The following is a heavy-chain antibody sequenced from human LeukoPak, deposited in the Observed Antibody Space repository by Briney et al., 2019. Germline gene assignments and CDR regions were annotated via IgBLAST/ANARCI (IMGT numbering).Heavy chain of an antibody. CDR1: GGSIFTNSYY. CDR3: ARHHSLSGSYFVWFDP. Sequence: SETLSLTCTVSGGSIFTNSYYWGWIRQPPGKGLEWIGGVYYRGSTYYHPSLKSRVTISMDTSKNQFSLKLTSVTAADTAVYYCARHHSLSGSYFVWFDPWGQGTLVTVSS. J-gene: IGHJ5*02. CDR2: VYYRGST. V-gene: IGHV4-39*01. D-gene: IGHD1-26*01.